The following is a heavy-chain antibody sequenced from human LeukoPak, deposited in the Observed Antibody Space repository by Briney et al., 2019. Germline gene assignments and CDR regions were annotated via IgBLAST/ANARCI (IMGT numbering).Heavy chain of an antibody. CDR3: TRRTDGYNFHYYYYAMDV. Sequence: GGSLRLSCAASGFTFSGSAMPWVRQASGKGLEWVGRIRSKANNYATAYAASVKGRFTISRDDSKKTAYLQMNSLKTEDTAVYYCTRRTDGYNFHYYYYAMDVWGQGTTVTVSS. CDR2: IRSKANNYAT. V-gene: IGHV3-73*01. D-gene: IGHD5-24*01. J-gene: IGHJ6*02. CDR1: GFTFSGSA.